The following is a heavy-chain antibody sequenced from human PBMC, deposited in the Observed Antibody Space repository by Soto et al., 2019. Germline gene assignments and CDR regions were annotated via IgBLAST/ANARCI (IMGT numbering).Heavy chain of an antibody. J-gene: IGHJ4*02. CDR3: ARDYYDSSEYFDY. V-gene: IGHV4-59*10. Sequence: SETLSLTCAVYGESFSGYYWSSIRQPAGKGLEWIGRIYTSGSTNYNPSHKSRVTMSVDTSKNQFSLKLSSVTAADTAVYYCARDYYDSSEYFDYWGQGTLVTVSS. CDR1: GESFSGYY. CDR2: IYTSGST. D-gene: IGHD3-22*01.